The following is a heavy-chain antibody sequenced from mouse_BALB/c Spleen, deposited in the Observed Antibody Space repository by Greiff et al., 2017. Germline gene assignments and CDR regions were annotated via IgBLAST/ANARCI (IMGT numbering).Heavy chain of an antibody. V-gene: IGHV2-9*02. CDR3: ARDYRYDWYFDV. CDR1: GFSLTSYG. J-gene: IGHJ1*01. CDR2: IWAGGST. D-gene: IGHD2-14*01. Sequence: VKLMESGPGLVAPSQSLSITCTVSGFSLTSYGVHWVRQPPGKGLEWLGVIWAGGSTNYNSALMSRLSISKDNSKSQVFLKMNSLQTDDTAMYYCARDYRYDWYFDVWGAGTTVTVSS.